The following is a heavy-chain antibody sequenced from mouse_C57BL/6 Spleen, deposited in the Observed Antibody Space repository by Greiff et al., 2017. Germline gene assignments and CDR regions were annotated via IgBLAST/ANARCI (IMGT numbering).Heavy chain of an antibody. CDR3: ACDYYGSSYGFAY. J-gene: IGHJ3*01. CDR2: IYPGDGDT. Sequence: QVQLQQSGPELVKPGASVKISCKASGYAFSSSWMNWVKQRPGKGLEWIGRIYPGDGDTNYNGKFKGKATLTADKSSSTAYMQLSSLTSEDSAVYFCACDYYGSSYGFAYWGQGTLVTVSA. V-gene: IGHV1-82*01. CDR1: GYAFSSSW. D-gene: IGHD1-1*01.